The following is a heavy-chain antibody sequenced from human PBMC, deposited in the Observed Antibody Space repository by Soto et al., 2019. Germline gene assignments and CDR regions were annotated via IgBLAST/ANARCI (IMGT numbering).Heavy chain of an antibody. CDR1: GFTFDDFA. V-gene: IGHV3-9*01. J-gene: IGHJ5*02. CDR2: VDWNRGNA. D-gene: IGHD5-18*01. CDR3: AKAPRLDTHWFDP. Sequence: EVQLVESGGGLVQPGRSLRLSCAASGFTFDDFALHWVRRAPGKGLEWVSGVDWNRGNAAYANSVKGRFTVSRDSAKNTLYLDLSSVRQDDTALYYCAKAPRLDTHWFDPWGQGTLVTVSS.